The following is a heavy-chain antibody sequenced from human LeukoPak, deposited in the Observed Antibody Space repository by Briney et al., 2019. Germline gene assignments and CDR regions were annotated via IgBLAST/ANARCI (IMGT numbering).Heavy chain of an antibody. J-gene: IGHJ4*02. Sequence: KTSETLSLTCAVYGGSFSPYYWSWIRQPPGKGLEWIGEINHSGSTNYSPSLKSRVTISVDTSKNQFSLKLTSVTAADTAVYYCARGGLYCGGDCYIDYWGQGTLVTVSS. D-gene: IGHD2-21*02. V-gene: IGHV4-34*01. CDR3: ARGGLYCGGDCYIDY. CDR2: INHSGST. CDR1: GGSFSPYY.